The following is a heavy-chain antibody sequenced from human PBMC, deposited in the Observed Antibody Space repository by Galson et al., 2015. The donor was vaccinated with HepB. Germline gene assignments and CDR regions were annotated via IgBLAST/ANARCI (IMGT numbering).Heavy chain of an antibody. CDR2: ISGSGGST. CDR3: AKAGGPLRFLDY. CDR1: GFTFSSYA. Sequence: SLRLSCAASGFTFSSYAMSWVRQAPGKGLEWVSAISGSGGSTYYADSVKGRFTISRDNSKNTLYLQMNSLRAEDTAVYYCAKAGGPLRFLDYWGQGTLVTVSS. V-gene: IGHV3-23*01. J-gene: IGHJ4*02. D-gene: IGHD4-17*01.